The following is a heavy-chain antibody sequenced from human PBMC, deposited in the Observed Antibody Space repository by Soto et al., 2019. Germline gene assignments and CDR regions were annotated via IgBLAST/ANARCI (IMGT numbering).Heavy chain of an antibody. D-gene: IGHD4-17*01. CDR2: IRTSVGDT. V-gene: IGHV3-23*01. CDR1: GFTFSSYA. J-gene: IGHJ4*02. CDR3: AKDPTYDYGYFDS. Sequence: GGSLRLSCAASGFTFSSYAMNWVRQAPGKGLEWVSTIRTSVGDTYYAASVKGRFTISRDNSKSTVYLHLNSLRAEDTTIYYCAKDPTYDYGYFDSWGQGTLVTVSS.